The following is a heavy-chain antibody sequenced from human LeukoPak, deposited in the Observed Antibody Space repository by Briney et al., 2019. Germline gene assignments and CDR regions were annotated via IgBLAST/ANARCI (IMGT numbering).Heavy chain of an antibody. CDR3: AKDPSRLGYFDY. CDR1: GFTFSSYA. Sequence: HTGGSLRLSCAASGFTFSSYAMSWVRQAPGKGLEWVSAISGSGGSTYYADSVKGRFTISRDNSKNTLYLQMNSLRAEDTAVYYCAKDPSRLGYFDYWGQETLVTVSS. D-gene: IGHD6-6*01. CDR2: ISGSGGST. V-gene: IGHV3-23*01. J-gene: IGHJ4*02.